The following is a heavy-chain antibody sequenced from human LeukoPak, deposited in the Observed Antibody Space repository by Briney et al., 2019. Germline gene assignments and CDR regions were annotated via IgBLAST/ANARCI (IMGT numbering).Heavy chain of an antibody. CDR1: GFTFSSYG. CDR2: IWYDGSNK. CDR3: ARAEWEPQPLDY. D-gene: IGHD1-26*01. J-gene: IGHJ4*02. V-gene: IGHV3-33*01. Sequence: QSGGSLRLSCAASGFTFSSYGMHWVRQAPGKGLEWVAVIWYDGSNKYYADSVKGRFTISRDNSKNTLYLQMNSLRAEDTAVYYCARAEWEPQPLDYWGQGTLVTVSS.